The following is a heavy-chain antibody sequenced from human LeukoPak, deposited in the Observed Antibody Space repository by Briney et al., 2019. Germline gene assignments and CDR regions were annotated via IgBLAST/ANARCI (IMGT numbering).Heavy chain of an antibody. D-gene: IGHD6-13*01. CDR2: IYYSGST. CDR3: ARHAPIAAAGTRYDY. V-gene: IGHV4-59*08. J-gene: IGHJ4*02. CDR1: GGSISSYY. Sequence: SGTLSLTCAVSGGSISSYYWSWIRQPPGKGLEWIGYIYYSGSTNYNPSLKSRVTISVDTSKNQFSLKLSSVTAADTAVYYCARHAPIAAAGTRYDYWGQGTLVTVSS.